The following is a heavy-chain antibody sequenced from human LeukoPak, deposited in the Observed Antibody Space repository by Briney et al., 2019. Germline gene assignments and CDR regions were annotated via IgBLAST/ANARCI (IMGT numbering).Heavy chain of an antibody. Sequence: WGSLRRSCAGSRFTFSSYAMSCVRQAPGKGLEWVSAISGSGGSTYYADSVKGRFTISRDNSKNTLYLQMNSLRDEDTAVYYCAKGRASSWRPDAFDIWGKGTMVTVSS. CDR1: RFTFSSYA. V-gene: IGHV3-23*01. D-gene: IGHD6-13*01. CDR2: ISGSGGST. J-gene: IGHJ3*02. CDR3: AKGRASSWRPDAFDI.